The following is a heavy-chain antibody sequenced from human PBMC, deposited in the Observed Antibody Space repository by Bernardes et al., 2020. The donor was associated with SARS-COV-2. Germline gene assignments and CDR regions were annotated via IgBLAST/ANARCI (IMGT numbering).Heavy chain of an antibody. V-gene: IGHV3-66*02. J-gene: IGHJ4*02. CDR3: ATWDFWQYYFDS. D-gene: IGHD3-3*01. CDR2: IKSDGNT. CDR1: GITVSTNY. Sequence: GGSLRLSCAVSGITVSTNYMSWVRQAPGKGLEWVSYIKSDGNTYYADSVRGRFTISRDNSKNTLYLQLNSLRPEDTAIYYCATWDFWQYYFDSWGRGTLVTVSS.